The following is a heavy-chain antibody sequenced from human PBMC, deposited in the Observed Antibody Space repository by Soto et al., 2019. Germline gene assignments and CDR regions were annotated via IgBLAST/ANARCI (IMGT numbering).Heavy chain of an antibody. CDR1: GGSFSGYY. CDR2: INHSGST. D-gene: IGHD3-3*01. J-gene: IGHJ5*02. Sequence: SETLSLTCAVYGGSFSGYYWSWIRQPPGKGLEWIGEINHSGSTNYNPSLKSRVTISVDTSKNQFSLKLSSVTAADTAVYYCARGRQYDFWSGYSNWFDPWGQGTLVTVSS. V-gene: IGHV4-34*01. CDR3: ARGRQYDFWSGYSNWFDP.